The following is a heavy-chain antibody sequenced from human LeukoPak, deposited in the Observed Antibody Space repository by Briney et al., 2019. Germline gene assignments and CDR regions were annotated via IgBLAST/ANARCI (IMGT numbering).Heavy chain of an antibody. Sequence: ASVKVSCKASGGTFSSYAISWVRQAPGQGLEWMGGIIPIFGTANYAQKFQGRVTITADKSTSTAYMELSSLRSEDTAVYYCARGVYCSGGSCYSNWFDPWGQGTLVTVSS. CDR2: IIPIFGTA. CDR1: GGTFSSYA. V-gene: IGHV1-69*06. D-gene: IGHD2-15*01. CDR3: ARGVYCSGGSCYSNWFDP. J-gene: IGHJ5*02.